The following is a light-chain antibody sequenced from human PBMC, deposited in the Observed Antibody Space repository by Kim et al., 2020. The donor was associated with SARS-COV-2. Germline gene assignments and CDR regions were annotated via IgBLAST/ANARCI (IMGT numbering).Light chain of an antibody. Sequence: EIVLTQSPATLSLSPGERATLSCRASQSISNNYLSWYQHKPGQAPSLLIYGAFSTATGVTDRFSGSGSGTDFTITSSILEPEDFAVYYQQQYSCPPTFGQGTKVDIK. J-gene: IGKJ1*01. V-gene: IGKV3-20*01. CDR3: QQYSCPPT. CDR2: GAF. CDR1: QSISNNY.